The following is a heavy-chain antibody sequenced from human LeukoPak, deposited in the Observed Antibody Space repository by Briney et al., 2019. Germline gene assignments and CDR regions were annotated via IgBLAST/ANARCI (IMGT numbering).Heavy chain of an antibody. CDR3: ARVIRGTGGDWLDP. V-gene: IGHV3-11*06. J-gene: IGHJ5*02. CDR2: ITSSSST. D-gene: IGHD1-1*01. CDR1: GFTFSDYH. Sequence: PGGSLRLSCAASGFTFSDYHMRWIRQAPGKGLEWVAYITSSSSTNYADSVKGRFSVSRDNAKNSLFLQMNGLRAEDTAVYYCARVIRGTGGDWLDPWGQGTLVTVSS.